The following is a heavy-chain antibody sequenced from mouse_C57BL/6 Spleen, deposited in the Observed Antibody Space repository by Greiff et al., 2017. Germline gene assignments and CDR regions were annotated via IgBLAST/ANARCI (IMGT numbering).Heavy chain of an antibody. Sequence: QVQLQQSGAELARPGASVKLSCKASGYTFTSYGISWVKQRPGQGLEWIGGIYPRSGNTYYNEKFKGKATLTADKSSSTAYMELRSLTSEDSAVYFCASYYSNCAMDYWGQGTSVTVSS. CDR2: IYPRSGNT. CDR1: GYTFTSYG. CDR3: ASYYSNCAMDY. V-gene: IGHV1-81*01. J-gene: IGHJ4*01. D-gene: IGHD2-5*01.